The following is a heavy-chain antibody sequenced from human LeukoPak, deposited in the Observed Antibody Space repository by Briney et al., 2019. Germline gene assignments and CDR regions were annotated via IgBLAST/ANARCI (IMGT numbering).Heavy chain of an antibody. J-gene: IGHJ3*02. D-gene: IGHD6-25*01. CDR3: ARYGFSSVWQGGWHAFDI. CDR2: IYYSGST. V-gene: IGHV4-59*11. CDR1: GGSISSHY. Sequence: MTSETLSLTCTVSGGSISSHYWSWIRQPPGKGLEWIGYIYYSGSTNYNPSLKSRVTISVDTSKNQFSLKLSSVTAADTAVYYCARYGFSSVWQGGWHAFDIWGQGTTVTVSS.